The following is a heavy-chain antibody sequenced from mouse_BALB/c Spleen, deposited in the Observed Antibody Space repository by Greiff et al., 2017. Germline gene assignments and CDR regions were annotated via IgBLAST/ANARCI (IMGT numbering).Heavy chain of an antibody. J-gene: IGHJ1*01. CDR1: GFTFSSYA. D-gene: IGHD1-1*01. V-gene: IGHV5-6-5*01. Sequence: EVMLVESGGGLVKPGGSLKLSCAASGFTFSSYAMSWVRQTPEKRLEWVASISSGGSTYYPDSVKGRFTISRDNARNILYLQMSSLRSEDTAMYYCARDDYYGSSSHWYFDDWGAGTTVTVSS. CDR2: ISSGGST. CDR3: ARDDYYGSSSHWYFDD.